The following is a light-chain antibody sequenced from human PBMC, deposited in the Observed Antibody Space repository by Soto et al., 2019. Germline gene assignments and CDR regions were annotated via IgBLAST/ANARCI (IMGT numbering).Light chain of an antibody. Sequence: QSALTQPASVSGSPGQSITISCTGTSSDIAYYNYVSWYQHHPGKAPKLMIYDVSYRPSGVSNRFSGSKSGNTASLTISGLQAEDEADYYCASYTTSATGVFGGGTKLTVL. V-gene: IGLV2-14*03. J-gene: IGLJ2*01. CDR3: ASYTTSATGV. CDR1: SSDIAYYNY. CDR2: DVS.